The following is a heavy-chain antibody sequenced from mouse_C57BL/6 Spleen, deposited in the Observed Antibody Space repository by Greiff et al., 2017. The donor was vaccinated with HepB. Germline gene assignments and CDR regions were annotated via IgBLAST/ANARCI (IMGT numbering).Heavy chain of an antibody. V-gene: IGHV3-6*01. D-gene: IGHD2-4*01. Sequence: EVHLVESGPGLVKPSQSLSLTCSVTGYSITSGYYWNWIRQFPGNKLEWMGYISYDGSNNYNPSLKNRISITRDTSKNQFFLKLNSVTTEDTATYYCALGLRLGYYFDYWGQGTTLTVSS. CDR1: GYSITSGYY. J-gene: IGHJ2*01. CDR2: ISYDGSN. CDR3: ALGLRLGYYFDY.